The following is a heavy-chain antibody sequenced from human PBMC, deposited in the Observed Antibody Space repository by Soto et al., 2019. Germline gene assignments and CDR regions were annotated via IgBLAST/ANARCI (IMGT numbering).Heavy chain of an antibody. V-gene: IGHV3-21*01. D-gene: IGHD5-12*01. CDR2: ISSSSSYI. CDR3: ARDPESYSGYVSPYYYYMDV. Sequence: GGSLRLSCAASGFTFSSYSMNWVRQAPGKGLEWVSSISSSSSYIYYADSVKGRFTISRDNAKNSLYLQMNSLRAEDTAVYYCARDPESYSGYVSPYYYYMDVWGKGTTVTVSS. CDR1: GFTFSSYS. J-gene: IGHJ6*03.